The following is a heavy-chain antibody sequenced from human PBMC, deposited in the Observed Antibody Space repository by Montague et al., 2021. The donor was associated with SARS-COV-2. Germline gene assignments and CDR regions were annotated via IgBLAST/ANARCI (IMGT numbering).Heavy chain of an antibody. J-gene: IGHJ4*02. Sequence: SETLSLTCTVSSDSINSYYWGWIRQPPGKRLEWLGYVYSSGTTNYNPSLNSRIAISVDTFKHQFSLRLDSVTAADTAIYYCATLTQSNGDFWGQGALVTVS. CDR1: SDSINSYY. D-gene: IGHD1-1*01. V-gene: IGHV4-4*08. CDR3: ATLTQSNGDF. CDR2: VYSSGTT.